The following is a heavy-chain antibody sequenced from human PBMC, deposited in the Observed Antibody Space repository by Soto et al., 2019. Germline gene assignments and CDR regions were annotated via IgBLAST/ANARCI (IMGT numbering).Heavy chain of an antibody. Sequence: QVQLVQSGAEVKKPGSSVKVSCKASGGTFSSYAISWVRQAPGQGLEWMGGIIPIFGTANYAQKFQGRVTITADESTSTAYMELRSLRSEDPAVYYCARGVKDVVVTALFDYYYGMDVWGQGTTVTVSS. V-gene: IGHV1-69*12. CDR2: IIPIFGTA. D-gene: IGHD2-21*02. CDR1: GGTFSSYA. J-gene: IGHJ6*02. CDR3: ARGVKDVVVTALFDYYYGMDV.